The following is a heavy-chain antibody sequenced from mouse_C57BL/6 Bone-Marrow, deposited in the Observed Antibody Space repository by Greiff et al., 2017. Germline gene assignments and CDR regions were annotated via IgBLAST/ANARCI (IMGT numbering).Heavy chain of an antibody. CDR1: GFNIKNTY. J-gene: IGHJ1*03. CDR2: IDPANGNT. CDR3: ASVGDWYFDV. Sequence: EVNLVESVAELVRPGASVKLSCTASGFNIKNTYMPWVKQRPEQGLEWIGRIDPANGNTKYAPKFQGEATITADTSSNTAYLQLSSLTSEDTAVYYCASVGDWYFDVWGTGTTVTVSS. D-gene: IGHD3-3*01. V-gene: IGHV14-3*01.